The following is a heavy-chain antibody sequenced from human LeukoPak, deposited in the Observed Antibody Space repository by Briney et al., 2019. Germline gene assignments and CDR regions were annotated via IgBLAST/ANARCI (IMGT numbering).Heavy chain of an antibody. J-gene: IGHJ4*02. CDR1: VYTFTNYY. D-gene: IGHD4-23*01. V-gene: IGHV1-2*02. CDR3: ERARWQLLPYLGS. CDR2: INPNMGGT. Sequence: ASVTVSRTASVYTFTNYYMHWVRQAPRQGLEWMGWINPNMGGTNFAQKFQGRVAMTRITSHSTAYLELVSLSSVDTAVYSCERARWQLLPYLGSWGQGTLVTVSS.